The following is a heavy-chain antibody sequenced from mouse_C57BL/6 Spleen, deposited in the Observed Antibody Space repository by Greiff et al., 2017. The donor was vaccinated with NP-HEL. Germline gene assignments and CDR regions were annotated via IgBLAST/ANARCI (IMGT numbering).Heavy chain of an antibody. D-gene: IGHD1-1*01. V-gene: IGHV1-39*01. CDR1: GYSFTDYN. CDR3: ARRETTVVARDWYFDV. J-gene: IGHJ1*03. CDR2: INPNYGTT. Sequence: VQLQQSGPELVKPGASVKISCKASGYSFTDYNMNWVKQSNGKSLEWIGVINPNYGTTSYNQKFKGKATLTVDQSSSTAYMQLNSLTSEDSAVYYCARRETTVVARDWYFDVWGTGTTVTVSS.